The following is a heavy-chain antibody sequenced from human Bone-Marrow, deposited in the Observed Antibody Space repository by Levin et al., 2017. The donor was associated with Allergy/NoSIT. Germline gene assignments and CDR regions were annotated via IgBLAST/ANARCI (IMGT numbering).Heavy chain of an antibody. V-gene: IGHV4-34*01. CDR3: ARVPRGILTVWGNYYYYYYMDV. CDR1: GGSFSGYY. D-gene: IGHD3-9*01. J-gene: IGHJ6*03. Sequence: SETLSLTCAVYGGSFSGYYWSWIRQPPGKGLEWIGEINHSGSTNYNPSLKSRVTISVDTSKNQFSLKLSSVTAADTAVYYCARVPRGILTVWGNYYYYYYMDVWGKGTTV. CDR2: INHSGST.